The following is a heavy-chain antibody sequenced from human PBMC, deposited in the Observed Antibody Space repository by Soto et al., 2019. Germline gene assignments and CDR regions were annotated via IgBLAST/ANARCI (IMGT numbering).Heavy chain of an antibody. Sequence: NPSETLSLTCTVSGGSISSSSYYWGWIRQPPGKGLEWIGSMYYSGSTYYNPSLKSRVTISVDTSKNQFSLKLSSVTAADTAMYYCARRHSQDFYDRSIYVPWGQGAQVTVSS. CDR3: ARRHSQDFYDRSIYVP. CDR2: MYYSGST. D-gene: IGHD3-22*01. V-gene: IGHV4-39*01. CDR1: GGSISSSSYY. J-gene: IGHJ4*02.